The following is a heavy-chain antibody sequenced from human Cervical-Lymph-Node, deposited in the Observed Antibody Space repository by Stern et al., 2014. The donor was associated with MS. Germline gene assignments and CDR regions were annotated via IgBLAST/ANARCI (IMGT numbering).Heavy chain of an antibody. J-gene: IGHJ6*02. V-gene: IGHV1-69*01. CDR2: LILFFGPT. CDR3: ARDNDDNGMDV. CDR1: GDTLSNFA. D-gene: IGHD1-1*01. Sequence: VQLVESGAEIMKPGSSVTVSCKTSGDTLSNFAITLVRQAPGHGLEWLGGLILFFGPTLYAQIFMGSITIIADRSTGTVYMDPSSLRSEDTAVYYCARDNDDNGMDVWGQGTTITVSS.